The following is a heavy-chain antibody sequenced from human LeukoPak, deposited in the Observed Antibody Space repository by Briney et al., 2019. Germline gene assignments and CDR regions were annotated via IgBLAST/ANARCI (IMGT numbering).Heavy chain of an antibody. D-gene: IGHD6-19*01. CDR2: MNPNSGNT. Sequence: ASVKVSCKASGYTFTSYDINWVRQATGQGLEWMGWMNPNSGNTGYAQKFQGRVTMTRNTSISTAYMELSSLRSEDTAVYYCARELVAGNYYYYYGMDVWGQGTTVTVSS. V-gene: IGHV1-8*01. CDR1: GYTFTSYD. J-gene: IGHJ6*02. CDR3: ARELVAGNYYYYYGMDV.